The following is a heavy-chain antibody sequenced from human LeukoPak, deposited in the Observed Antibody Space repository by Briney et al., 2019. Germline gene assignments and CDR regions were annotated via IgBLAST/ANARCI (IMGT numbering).Heavy chain of an antibody. CDR2: VYYGRTT. CDR1: AASISSSSHH. D-gene: IGHD4/OR15-4a*01. CDR3: VRHDGRGGATMGAFDS. V-gene: IGHV4-39*01. Sequence: PSETLSLTCTVSAASISSSSHHWGWIRQSPGNELEWIGSVYYGRTTYYSPSLDSRVTISLDTSANQFSLQLNSVTAADTAVYYCVRHDGRGGATMGAFDSWGQGSLVTVSS. J-gene: IGHJ5*01.